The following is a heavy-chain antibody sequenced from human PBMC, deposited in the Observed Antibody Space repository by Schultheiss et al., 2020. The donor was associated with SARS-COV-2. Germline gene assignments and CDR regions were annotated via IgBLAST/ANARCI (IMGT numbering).Heavy chain of an antibody. Sequence: GGSLRLSCAASEFTFSSYDMHWVRQATGKGMEWVSLITTAGDTYYQGSVKGRFTVSREDAENSLYLQMNSLRAGDTAVYYCARGNYYGSGSYPRYYYYYMDVWGKGTTGTGSS. CDR1: EFTFSSYD. V-gene: IGHV3-13*04. CDR2: ITTAGDT. CDR3: ARGNYYGSGSYPRYYYYYMDV. D-gene: IGHD3-10*01. J-gene: IGHJ6*03.